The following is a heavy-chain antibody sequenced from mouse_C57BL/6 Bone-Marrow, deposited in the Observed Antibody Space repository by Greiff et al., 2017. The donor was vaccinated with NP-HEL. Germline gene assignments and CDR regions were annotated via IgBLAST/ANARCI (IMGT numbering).Heavy chain of an antibody. D-gene: IGHD1-1*01. CDR1: GYTFTDYY. CDR3: ASDYGSSYCYWYFDV. Sequence: EVQLQQSGPELVKPGASVKISCKASGYTFTDYYMNWVKQSHGKSLEWIGDINPNNGGTSYNQKFKGKATLTVDKSSSTAYMELRSLTSEDSAVYYCASDYGSSYCYWYFDVWGTGTTVTVSS. J-gene: IGHJ1*03. V-gene: IGHV1-26*01. CDR2: INPNNGGT.